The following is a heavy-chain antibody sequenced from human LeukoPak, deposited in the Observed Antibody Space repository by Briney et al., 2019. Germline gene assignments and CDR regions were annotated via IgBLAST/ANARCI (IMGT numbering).Heavy chain of an antibody. CDR1: GFTFTNYA. CDR2: ISGGGGST. CDR3: AKENWVYNWKYDSSGSGINY. V-gene: IGHV3-23*01. J-gene: IGHJ4*02. D-gene: IGHD3-22*01. Sequence: GGALRLSCAASGFTFTNYAMSWVRQAPGKGLEWVSTISGGGGSTYSADSVMGRFNISRDNSKTTLYLQMNSLRAEDTAVYYCAKENWVYNWKYDSSGSGINYWGQGTRVTVSS.